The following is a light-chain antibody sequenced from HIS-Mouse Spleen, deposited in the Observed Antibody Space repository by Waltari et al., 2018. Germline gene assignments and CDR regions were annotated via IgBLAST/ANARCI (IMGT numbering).Light chain of an antibody. V-gene: IGLV2-14*03. CDR1: ISDAGCDNY. CDR3: SSYTSSSTYV. Sequence: QSALTQPASVSGSPGQSITISCTGSISDAGCDNYLSWYQQTQGKAPKLMIYDVSNRPYGVSNRFSGSKSGNTASLTISGLQAEDEADYYCSSYTSSSTYVFGTGTKVTVL. J-gene: IGLJ1*01. CDR2: DVS.